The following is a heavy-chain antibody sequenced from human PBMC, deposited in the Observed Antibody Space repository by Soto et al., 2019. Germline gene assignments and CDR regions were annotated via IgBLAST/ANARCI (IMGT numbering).Heavy chain of an antibody. CDR2: IDEYGSTI. CDR3: TRDIGGKGAY. J-gene: IGHJ4*02. V-gene: IGHV3-74*01. CDR1: GFTFSSYW. D-gene: IGHD3-10*01. Sequence: EVQLVESGGGLVQPGGSLRLSCAASGFTFSSYWMHWVRQVPWKGLLWVSRIDEYGSTINYADSVRGRFTISRDNARNTLYLEMNSLRAEDTALYYCTRDIGGKGAYWGPGTLVTVSS.